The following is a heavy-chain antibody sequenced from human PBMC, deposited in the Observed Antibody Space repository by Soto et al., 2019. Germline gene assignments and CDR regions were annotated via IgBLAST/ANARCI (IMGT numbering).Heavy chain of an antibody. CDR3: AKSLNILWQTWFDL. CDR2: ISDSGGRT. J-gene: IGHJ5*02. V-gene: IGHV3-23*01. CDR1: GLTFSSSA. Sequence: EVQILESGGGLVQPGGSLRLSCAASGLTFSSSAMNWVRQAPGKGLEWVSIISDSGGRTYYADSVKGRFTISRDNFKNTLYLQMNSLRAEDTAMYYCAKSLNILWQTWFDLWGQGTLVTVSS.